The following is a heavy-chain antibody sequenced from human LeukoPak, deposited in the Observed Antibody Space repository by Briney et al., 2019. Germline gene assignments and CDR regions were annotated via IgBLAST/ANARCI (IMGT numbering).Heavy chain of an antibody. J-gene: IGHJ4*02. CDR3: AILADIFDY. V-gene: IGHV3-21*01. D-gene: IGHD3-3*02. Sequence: GGSLRLSCAASGFTFRSYEMDWVRQAPGKGLEWGSSISSSSSYIYYADSVKGRFTISRDNAKNSLYLQMNSLRAEDTAVYYCAILADIFDYWGQGTLVTVSS. CDR2: ISSSSSYI. CDR1: GFTFRSYE.